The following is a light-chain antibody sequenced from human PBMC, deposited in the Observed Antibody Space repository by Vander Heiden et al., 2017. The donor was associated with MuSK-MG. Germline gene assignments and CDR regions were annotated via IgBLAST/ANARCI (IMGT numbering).Light chain of an antibody. Sequence: DIQFPQSPSFLSASVGDRVTITCRASQGISSYLAWYQQKPGKAPKLLIYAASTLQSGVPSRFSGSGSGTEFTLTISSLQPEDFATYYCLQRNSYPYTFGQGTKLEIK. CDR1: QGISSY. V-gene: IGKV1-9*01. CDR3: LQRNSYPYT. J-gene: IGKJ2*01. CDR2: AAS.